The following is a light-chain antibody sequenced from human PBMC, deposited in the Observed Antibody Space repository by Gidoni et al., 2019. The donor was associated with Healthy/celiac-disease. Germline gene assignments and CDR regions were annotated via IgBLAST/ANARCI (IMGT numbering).Light chain of an antibody. V-gene: IGKV1-39*01. CDR1: HGISSY. J-gene: IGKJ2*01. CDR2: AAS. CDR3: QQSYSTPYT. Sequence: DIQMTQSPSFLSASVGDRVTITCRASHGISSYLNWYQQKPGKAPKLLIYAASSLQTGVPSRFSGSGSGTDFTLTISSLQPEDFATYYCQQSYSTPYTFGQGTKLEIK.